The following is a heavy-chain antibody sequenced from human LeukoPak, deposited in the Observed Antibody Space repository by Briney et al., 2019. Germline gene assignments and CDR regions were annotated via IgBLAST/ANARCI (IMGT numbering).Heavy chain of an antibody. Sequence: GASVKVPCKASGYTFTSYYMHWVRQAPGQGLEWMGIINPSGGSTSYAQKFQGRVTMTRDTSTSTVYMELSSLRSEDTAVYYCARDKEAYCGGDCYSSLYYYYGMDVWGQGTTVTVSS. J-gene: IGHJ6*02. CDR3: ARDKEAYCGGDCYSSLYYYYGMDV. CDR1: GYTFTSYY. CDR2: INPSGGST. D-gene: IGHD2-21*02. V-gene: IGHV1-46*01.